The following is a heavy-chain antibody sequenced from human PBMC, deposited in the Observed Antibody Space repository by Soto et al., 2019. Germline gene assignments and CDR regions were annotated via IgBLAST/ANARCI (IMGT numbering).Heavy chain of an antibody. CDR2: IYSTGTT. Sequence: EVQLVESGGGLIQPGGSLKLSCAASGFTVGNNYMSWVRQAPGKGLEWVSLIYSTGTTKYADSVQGRFTVSRDNAKITLYLLMNSLRAEETVVYYCAKDGRGSGSHYNSFGYWGQGTLVTVSS. CDR3: AKDGRGSGSHYNSFGY. D-gene: IGHD3-10*01. J-gene: IGHJ4*02. CDR1: GFTVGNNY. V-gene: IGHV3-53*01.